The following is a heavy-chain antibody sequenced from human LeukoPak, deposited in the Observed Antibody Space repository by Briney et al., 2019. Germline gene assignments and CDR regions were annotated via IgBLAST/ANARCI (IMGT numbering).Heavy chain of an antibody. J-gene: IGHJ4*02. D-gene: IGHD2-15*01. CDR2: IKQDGSEK. Sequence: GGSLRLSCAASGFIFSNDWMSWVRQAPGKRLEWVANIKQDGSEKYYVDSVKGRFTISRDNAKNSLYLQMNSLRAEDTAVYYCARSQLIVVVAATWASSDYWGQGTLVTVSS. CDR3: ARSQLIVVVAATWASSDY. CDR1: GFIFSNDW. V-gene: IGHV3-7*01.